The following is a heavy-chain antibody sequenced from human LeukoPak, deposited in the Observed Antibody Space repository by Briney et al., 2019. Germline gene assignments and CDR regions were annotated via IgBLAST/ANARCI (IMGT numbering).Heavy chain of an antibody. CDR3: ARERPGYCSGGSCYSHGAFDI. J-gene: IGHJ3*02. CDR1: GFTFSSYW. D-gene: IGHD2-15*01. Sequence: GGSLRLSCAASGFTFSSYWMHWVRQAPGKGLVWVSCINSDGSSTSYADSVKGRFTISRDNAKNTLYLQMNSLRAEDTAVYYCARERPGYCSGGSCYSHGAFDIWGQGTMVTVSS. CDR2: INSDGSST. V-gene: IGHV3-74*01.